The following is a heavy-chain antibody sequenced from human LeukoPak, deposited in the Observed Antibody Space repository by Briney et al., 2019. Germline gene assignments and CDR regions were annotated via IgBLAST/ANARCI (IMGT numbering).Heavy chain of an antibody. D-gene: IGHD3-9*01. CDR1: GYTFTGYY. V-gene: IGHV1-2*02. CDR3: ARESSVTNLLGLRYFDWLLSRVNWFDP. J-gene: IGHJ5*02. Sequence: WASVKVSCKASGYTFTGYYMHCVRQAPGQGLECMGWINPNSGGTNYAQKFQGRVTMTRDTSISTAYMEPSRLRSDDTAVYYCARESSVTNLLGLRYFDWLLSRVNWFDPWGQGTLVTVSS. CDR2: INPNSGGT.